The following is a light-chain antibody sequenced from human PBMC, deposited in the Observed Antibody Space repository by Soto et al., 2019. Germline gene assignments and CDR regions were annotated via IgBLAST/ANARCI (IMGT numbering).Light chain of an antibody. CDR1: SSNIGAGYD. CDR3: QSYDSQSGPVV. V-gene: IGLV1-40*01. J-gene: IGLJ2*01. CDR2: GDS. Sequence: QSVLTQPPSVTGAPGQRVTISCTGTSSNIGAGYDVHWYQQLPGAAPKLLIYGDSNRPSGVPDRFSGSRSGTSASLAITGRQAEDEANYYCQSYDSQSGPVVFGGGTKLTVL.